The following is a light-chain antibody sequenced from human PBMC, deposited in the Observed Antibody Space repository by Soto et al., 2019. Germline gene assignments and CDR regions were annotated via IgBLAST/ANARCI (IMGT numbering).Light chain of an antibody. CDR3: HKYNNWPPWT. CDR2: GAS. Sequence: EVVMTQSPATLSVSPEERATLSCRASQSVSGTLAGYQQNLGQAPRLLIYGASTRATGIPARFSGSGSGTEFTLTMNSLQSEDFAVYYCHKYNNWPPWTFGQGTKVEIK. CDR1: QSVSGT. J-gene: IGKJ1*01. V-gene: IGKV3-15*01.